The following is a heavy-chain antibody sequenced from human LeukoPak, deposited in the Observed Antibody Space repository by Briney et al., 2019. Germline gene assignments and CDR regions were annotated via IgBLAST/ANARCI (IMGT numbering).Heavy chain of an antibody. CDR1: GGSISSSSYY. CDR3: ARGATGYFDY. CDR2: IYYSGST. J-gene: IGHJ4*02. V-gene: IGHV4-61*01. D-gene: IGHD1-1*01. Sequence: PSETLSLTCTVSGGSISSSSYYWSWIRQPPGKGLEWIGYIYYSGSTNYNPSLKSRVTISVDTSKNQFSLKLSSVTAADTAVYYWARGATGYFDYWGQGTLVTVSS.